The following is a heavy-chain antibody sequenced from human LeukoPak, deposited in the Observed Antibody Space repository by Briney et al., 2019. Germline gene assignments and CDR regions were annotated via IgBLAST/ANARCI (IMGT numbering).Heavy chain of an antibody. Sequence: GGSLRLSCAASGFTFSSYTMNWVRQAPGKGLEWVSGIGPRGEITYYADSVKGRFTISRDNSKNTVYLQMNSLRAEDRAVYYCAKDSLRTVPKASFDSWGQGTLVTVSS. D-gene: IGHD2-2*01. V-gene: IGHV3-23*01. CDR3: AKDSLRTVPKASFDS. CDR2: IGPRGEIT. J-gene: IGHJ4*02. CDR1: GFTFSSYT.